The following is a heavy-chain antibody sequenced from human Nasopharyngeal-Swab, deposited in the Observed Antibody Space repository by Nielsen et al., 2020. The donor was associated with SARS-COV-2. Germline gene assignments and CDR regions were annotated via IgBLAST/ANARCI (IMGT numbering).Heavy chain of an antibody. D-gene: IGHD3-3*01. CDR1: GFTFSSYW. V-gene: IGHV3-74*01. J-gene: IGHJ5*02. CDR2: INSDGSST. CDR3: ARGYYDFWSGYAGFDP. Sequence: GGSLRLSCAASGFTFSSYWMHWVRQAPGKGLVWVSRINSDGSSTSYADSVKGRSTISRDNAKNTLYLQMNSLRAEDTAVYYCARGYYDFWSGYAGFDPWGQGTLVTVSS.